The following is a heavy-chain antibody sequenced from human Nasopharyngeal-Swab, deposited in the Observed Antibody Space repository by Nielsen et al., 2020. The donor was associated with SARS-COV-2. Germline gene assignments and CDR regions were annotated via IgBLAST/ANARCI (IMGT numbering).Heavy chain of an antibody. J-gene: IGHJ6*02. D-gene: IGHD5-18*01. V-gene: IGHV1-2*06. CDR1: GYTFTGYY. CDR2: INPNSGGT. Sequence: ASVKVSCKASGYTFTGYYMHWVRQAPGQGLEWMGRINPNSGGTNYAQKFQGRVTMTRDTSTSTVYMELSSLRSEDTAVYYCARIQLWPRRYYYGMDVWGQGTTVTVSS. CDR3: ARIQLWPRRYYYGMDV.